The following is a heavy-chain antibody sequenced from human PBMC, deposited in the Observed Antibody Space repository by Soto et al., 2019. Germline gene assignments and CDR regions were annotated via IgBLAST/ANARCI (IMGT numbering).Heavy chain of an antibody. CDR2: IYPYDSDT. CDR1: GYSFTSYW. V-gene: IGHV5-51*01. Sequence: LGESLKISCKGSGYSFTSYWIGWVRQMPGKGLEWMGVIYPYDSDTRYSPSFQGQVTMSADKSSNTAYLQWSSLQASDTAMYYCARNQRVMGYYYFYMDIWGKGTTVTVSS. J-gene: IGHJ6*03. D-gene: IGHD2-21*01. CDR3: ARNQRVMGYYYFYMDI.